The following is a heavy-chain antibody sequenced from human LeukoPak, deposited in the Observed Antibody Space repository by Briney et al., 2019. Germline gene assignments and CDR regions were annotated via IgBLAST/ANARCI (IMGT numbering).Heavy chain of an antibody. J-gene: IGHJ4*02. D-gene: IGHD6-19*01. CDR2: IKQDGSEK. Sequence: QPGGSLRLSCAASGFTFSSYAMNWVRQAPGKGLEWVANIKQDGSEKYYVDSVKGRFTISRDNAKNSLYLQMNSLRAEDTAVYYCARDHTVGQWLTHFDYWGQGTLVTVSS. CDR3: ARDHTVGQWLTHFDY. CDR1: GFTFSSYA. V-gene: IGHV3-7*01.